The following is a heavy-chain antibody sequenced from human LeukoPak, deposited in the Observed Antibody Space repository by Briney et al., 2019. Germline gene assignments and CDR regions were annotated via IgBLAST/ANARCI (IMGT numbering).Heavy chain of an antibody. Sequence: SETLSLTCAVYGGSFSGYYWSWIRQPPGKGLEWIGEINHSGSTNYNPSLKSRVTISVDTSKNQFSLKLSSVTAADTAVYYCARERGTYYEPWGQGTLVTVSS. CDR2: INHSGST. V-gene: IGHV4-34*01. J-gene: IGHJ5*02. CDR1: GGSFSGYY. D-gene: IGHD3-22*01. CDR3: ARERGTYYEP.